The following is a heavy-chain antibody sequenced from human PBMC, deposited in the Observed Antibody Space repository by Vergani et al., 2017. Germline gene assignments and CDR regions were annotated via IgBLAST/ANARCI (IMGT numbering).Heavy chain of an antibody. CDR1: GFTFSNAW. V-gene: IGHV4-4*02. D-gene: IGHD3-10*01. Sequence: VQLVESGGGLVKPGGSLRLSCAASGFTFSNAWMSWVRQAPGKGLEWIGEIYHSGSTNYNPSLKSRVTISVDKSKNQFSLKLSSVTAADTAVYYCAREPLPLTMVRELYGMDVWGQGTTVTVSS. CDR3: AREPLPLTMVRELYGMDV. CDR2: IYHSGST. J-gene: IGHJ6*02.